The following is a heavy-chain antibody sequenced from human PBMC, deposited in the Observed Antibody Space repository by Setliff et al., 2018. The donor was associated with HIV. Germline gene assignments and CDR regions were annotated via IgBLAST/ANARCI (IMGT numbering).Heavy chain of an antibody. CDR3: ARDPQQWLGPNWFDP. J-gene: IGHJ5*02. D-gene: IGHD6-19*01. V-gene: IGHV3-48*03. CDR2: ISNTGSAI. CDR1: GFTFWNSE. Sequence: PGGSLRLSCAAPGFTFWNSEMNWVRQSPGKGLEWVSFISNTGSAIYYADSVKGRFTISRDNAKNSLYLQMNSLRGEDTAVYYCARDPQQWLGPNWFDPWGQGTLVTVSS.